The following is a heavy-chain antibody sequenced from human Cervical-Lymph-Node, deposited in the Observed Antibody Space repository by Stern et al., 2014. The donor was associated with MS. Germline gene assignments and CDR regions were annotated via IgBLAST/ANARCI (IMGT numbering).Heavy chain of an antibody. Sequence: VQLVESGAEVRKPGSSVKVSCKASGGALNTYAIHWVRLAPGQGLEWMGGFIPVVGTPVYAQKFKGRVTIAADESTSTDYRELSSLRSDDTAVYYCTRGASSAAWYRHAVDVWGQGTTVTVSS. V-gene: IGHV1-69*01. J-gene: IGHJ6*02. D-gene: IGHD1-26*01. CDR1: GGALNTYA. CDR3: TRGASSAAWYRHAVDV. CDR2: FIPVVGTP.